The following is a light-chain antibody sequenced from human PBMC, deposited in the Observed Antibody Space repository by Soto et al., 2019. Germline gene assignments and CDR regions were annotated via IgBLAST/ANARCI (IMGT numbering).Light chain of an antibody. CDR1: NIGSKS. CDR3: QVWDSSSDHVV. J-gene: IGLJ2*01. V-gene: IGLV3-21*02. CDR2: DDS. Sequence: SYELTQPPSVSVAPDQTARITCRGNNIGSKSVHWYQQKRGQAPVLVVYDDSDRPSGIPERFSGSNSGNTATLTISRVEAGDEADYYCQVWDSSSDHVVFGGGTKLTVL.